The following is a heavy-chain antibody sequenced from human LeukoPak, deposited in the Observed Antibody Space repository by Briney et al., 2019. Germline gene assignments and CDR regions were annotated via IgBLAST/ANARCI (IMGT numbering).Heavy chain of an antibody. Sequence: SETLSLTCTVSGASISRYYWSWIRQPPGKGLEWIGYIYYIGSTNYNPSLKSRVTISVDTSKDQFSLRLSSVTAADTAVYYCAREVASTGYFHFDSWGQGTLVTVSS. CDR3: AREVASTGYFHFDS. CDR1: GASISRYY. V-gene: IGHV4-59*01. CDR2: IYYIGST. D-gene: IGHD6-13*01. J-gene: IGHJ4*02.